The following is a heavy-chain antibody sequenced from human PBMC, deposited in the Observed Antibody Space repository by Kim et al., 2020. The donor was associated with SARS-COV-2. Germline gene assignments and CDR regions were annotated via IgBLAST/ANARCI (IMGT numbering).Heavy chain of an antibody. CDR2: ISSSSSYI. Sequence: GGSLRLSCAASGFTFSSYSMNWVRQAPGKGLEWVSSISSSSSYIYYADSVKGRFTISRDNAKNSLYLQMNSLRAEDTAVYYCARDPYLSIWSGYSFFDYWGQGTLVTVSS. J-gene: IGHJ4*02. V-gene: IGHV3-21*01. D-gene: IGHD3-3*01. CDR3: ARDPYLSIWSGYSFFDY. CDR1: GFTFSSYS.